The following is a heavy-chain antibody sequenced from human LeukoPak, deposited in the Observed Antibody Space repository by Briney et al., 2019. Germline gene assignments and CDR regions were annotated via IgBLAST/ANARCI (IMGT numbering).Heavy chain of an antibody. V-gene: IGHV4-38-2*01. J-gene: IGHJ6*03. Sequence: SETLSLTCAVSGDSISSGYYWGWIRQPPGRRLEWIGSIYHSGSTYYNPSLKGRVTISVDTSKNQFSLKLSSVTAADTAVYYCARFGWDGDYGRRYSYYMDVWGKGTTVTVSS. D-gene: IGHD4-17*01. CDR2: IYHSGST. CDR1: GDSISSGYY. CDR3: ARFGWDGDYGRRYSYYMDV.